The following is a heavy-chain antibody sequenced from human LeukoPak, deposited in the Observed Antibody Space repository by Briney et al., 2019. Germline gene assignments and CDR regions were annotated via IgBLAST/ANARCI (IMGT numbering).Heavy chain of an antibody. CDR3: AREIYYDSSAYDY. J-gene: IGHJ4*02. CDR2: VYHSGSI. V-gene: IGHV4-38-2*02. D-gene: IGHD3-22*01. CDR1: GDSLVSGHY. Sequence: PSETLSLTCTVSGDSLVSGHYWGWIRQPPGQGLEWVGSVYHSGSIYYNPSLKSRVIKSVDTSKNQFSLKLSSLTAADTAIYYCAREIYYDSSAYDYWGQGTLVTVSS.